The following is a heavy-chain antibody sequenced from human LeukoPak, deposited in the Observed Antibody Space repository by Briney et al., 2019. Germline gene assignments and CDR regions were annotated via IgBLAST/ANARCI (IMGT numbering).Heavy chain of an antibody. CDR1: GFIFSSYW. CDR3: AWGMDV. J-gene: IGHJ6*02. V-gene: IGHV3-7*04. CDR2: IRHDGREK. Sequence: GGSLRLSSAASGFIFSSYWMTWVRQAPGKAPEWVANIRHDGREKYYVGSVKGRFVISRDNAKNSLYLQMNSLRLEDTAIYYCAWGMDVWGQGTTVTVSS.